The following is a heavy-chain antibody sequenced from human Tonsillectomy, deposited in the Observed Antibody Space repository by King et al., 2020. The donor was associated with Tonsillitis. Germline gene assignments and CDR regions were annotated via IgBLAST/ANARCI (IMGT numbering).Heavy chain of an antibody. D-gene: IGHD6-6*01. Sequence: VQLVESGGGVVQPGRSLRLSCAASGFTFSNYGMHWVRQAPGKGLEWVAVISYDGSNKYYADSVKGRFTISRDNSKNMLFLQMNSLRAEDTAVYYCAKRYGQLVTYYYGMDVWGQGTTVTVSS. CDR3: AKRYGQLVTYYYGMDV. J-gene: IGHJ6*02. CDR2: ISYDGSNK. CDR1: GFTFSNYG. V-gene: IGHV3-30*18.